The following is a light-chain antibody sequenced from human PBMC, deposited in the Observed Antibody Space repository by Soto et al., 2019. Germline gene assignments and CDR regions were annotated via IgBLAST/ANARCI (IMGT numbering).Light chain of an antibody. V-gene: IGKV3-20*01. CDR3: QQYGTSPGLFT. CDR1: QSVSSSY. Sequence: EIVLTQAPGTLSLSPGERGTLSCRASQSVSSSYLAWYQQKPGQAPRLLIYGASSRATGIPDRFSGSGSGTDFTLTINRLEPEDFAVYYCQQYGTSPGLFTFGPGTNVDIK. J-gene: IGKJ3*01. CDR2: GAS.